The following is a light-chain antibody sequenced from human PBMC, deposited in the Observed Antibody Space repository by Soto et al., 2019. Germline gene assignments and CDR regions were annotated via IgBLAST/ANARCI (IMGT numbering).Light chain of an antibody. Sequence: DIPMTQSPSSLSASVGDRVSITCRASQDIANFLAWYQQKPGKVPTLLIYAASILQSGVPSRFSGTASGTDFTLTISSLQPEDVATYYCQKYNSPPRTFGQGTKVEI. V-gene: IGKV1-27*01. CDR1: QDIANF. CDR2: AAS. J-gene: IGKJ1*01. CDR3: QKYNSPPRT.